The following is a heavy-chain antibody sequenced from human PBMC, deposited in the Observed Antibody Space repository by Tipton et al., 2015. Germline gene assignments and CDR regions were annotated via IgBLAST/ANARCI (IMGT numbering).Heavy chain of an antibody. CDR2: ISGSGVST. CDR3: AKASPLAFDF. J-gene: IGHJ5*01. V-gene: IGHV3-23*01. Sequence: SLRLSCAASGFTFSRYAMSWVRQAPGRGLEWVSGISGSGVSTYYADSVKGRFTISRDNAKSSLFLQMNSLRAEVTAVYYCAKASPLAFDFWRQGTLVPVPS. CDR1: GFTFSRYA.